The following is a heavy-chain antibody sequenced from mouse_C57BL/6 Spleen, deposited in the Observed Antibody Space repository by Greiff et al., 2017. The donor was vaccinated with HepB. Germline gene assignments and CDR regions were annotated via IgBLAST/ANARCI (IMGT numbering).Heavy chain of an antibody. CDR3: ARHYGGAMDY. CDR2: INPNNGGT. J-gene: IGHJ4*01. CDR1: GYTFTDYY. D-gene: IGHD1-1*02. Sequence: VQLQQSGPELVKPGASVKISCKASGYTFTDYYMNWVKQSHGKSLEWIGDINPNNGGTSYNQKFKGKATLTVDKSSSTAYMELRSLTSEDSAVYYCARHYGGAMDYWGQGTSVTVSS. V-gene: IGHV1-26*01.